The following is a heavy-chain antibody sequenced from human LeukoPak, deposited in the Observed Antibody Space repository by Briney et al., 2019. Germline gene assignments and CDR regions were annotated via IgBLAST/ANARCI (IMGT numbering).Heavy chain of an antibody. J-gene: IGHJ4*02. CDR2: IYSGDSDT. V-gene: IGHV5-51*01. D-gene: IGHD3-10*01. CDR1: GFTFTSYW. Sequence: GESLKISCKGSGFTFTSYWIGWVRQMPGKGLEWLGIIYSGDSDTRYSLPFQGQVTISAEKSSITAYRQWSSLRAADTAMYYCASTYGSGSFHFWGQGTLVTVSS. CDR3: ASTYGSGSFHF.